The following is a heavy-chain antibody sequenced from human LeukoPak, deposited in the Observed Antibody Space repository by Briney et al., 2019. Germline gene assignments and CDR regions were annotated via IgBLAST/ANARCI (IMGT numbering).Heavy chain of an antibody. CDR3: TRGAGWLIDY. CDR2: FYNSGRS. CDR1: GGSISSYY. Sequence: SETLSLTCTVSGGSISSYYWSWIRQPPGKGLEWIGYFYNSGRSTCNPSLKSRVTISADTSKNYFSLKLNSVTTADTAVYYCTRGAGWLIDYWGQGILVTVSS. V-gene: IGHV4-59*01. J-gene: IGHJ4*02. D-gene: IGHD3-16*01.